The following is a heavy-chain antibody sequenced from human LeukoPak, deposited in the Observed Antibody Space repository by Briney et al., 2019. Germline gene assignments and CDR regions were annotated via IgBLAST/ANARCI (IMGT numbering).Heavy chain of an antibody. V-gene: IGHV4-38-2*02. Sequence: PSETLSLTSAVSTYSLSSDYYWAWIRQSPEKGLQWIGTIYHSGRAYYNPSLKSRVTISVDTSKNQFSLNLTSVTAADTAVYYCARDDGSNRMLYYFDYWGQGILVTVSS. CDR2: IYHSGRA. D-gene: IGHD1-14*01. CDR1: TYSLSSDYY. J-gene: IGHJ4*02. CDR3: ARDDGSNRMLYYFDY.